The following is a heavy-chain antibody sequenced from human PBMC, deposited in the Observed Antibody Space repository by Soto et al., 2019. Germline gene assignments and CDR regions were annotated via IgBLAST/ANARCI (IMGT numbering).Heavy chain of an antibody. CDR1: GGSISSSSFY. V-gene: IGHV4-39*01. CDR3: ARHFANSEASSYGMDV. Sequence: SETLSLTCSVSGGSISSSSFYWGWIRQPPGKGPEWIGSVFYTGKTYHNPSLKSRVTISVDTSDNQFSLSLSSVTAADTAMYYCARHFANSEASSYGMDVCGHGTTVTVSS. CDR2: VFYTGKT. J-gene: IGHJ6*02.